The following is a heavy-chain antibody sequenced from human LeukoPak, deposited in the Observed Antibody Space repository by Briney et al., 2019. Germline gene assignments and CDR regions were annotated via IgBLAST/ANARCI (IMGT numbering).Heavy chain of an antibody. D-gene: IGHD5/OR15-5a*01. Sequence: ASVKVSCKASGGTFSSYAISWVRQAPGQGLEWMGWINTNTGNPTYAQGFTGRFVFSLDTSVSTAYLQISSLKAEDTAVYYCARDRGLRYYYYGMDVWGQGTTVTVSS. CDR2: INTNTGNP. J-gene: IGHJ6*02. V-gene: IGHV7-4-1*02. CDR1: GGTFSSYA. CDR3: ARDRGLRYYYYGMDV.